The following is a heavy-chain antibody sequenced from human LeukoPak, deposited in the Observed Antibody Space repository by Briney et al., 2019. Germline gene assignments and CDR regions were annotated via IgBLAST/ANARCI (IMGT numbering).Heavy chain of an antibody. CDR2: TSNIGST. CDR1: GASISSYF. CDR3: TRDRSALDT. J-gene: IGHJ3*02. Sequence: PSDTLSLTCTLSGASISSYFWTWIRQSPGKGLKWIGYTSNIGSTNYNPSLKSRVTISGDTSKNQFSLRLSSVTAADTAVYYCTRDRSALDTWGQGTMVTVSS. V-gene: IGHV4-59*01.